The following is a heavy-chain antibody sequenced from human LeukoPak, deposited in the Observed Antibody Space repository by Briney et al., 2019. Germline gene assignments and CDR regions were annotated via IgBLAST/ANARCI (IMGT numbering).Heavy chain of an antibody. D-gene: IGHD5-18*01. Sequence: SETLSLTCAVYGGSFSGYYWSWIRQPPGKGLEWIGEINHSGSTNYNPSLKSRVTISVDTSKNQFSLKLSSVTAADTAVYYCARGGRYSYDTRPLDYWGQGTLVTVSS. CDR2: INHSGST. CDR1: GGSFSGYY. V-gene: IGHV4-34*01. CDR3: ARGGRYSYDTRPLDY. J-gene: IGHJ4*02.